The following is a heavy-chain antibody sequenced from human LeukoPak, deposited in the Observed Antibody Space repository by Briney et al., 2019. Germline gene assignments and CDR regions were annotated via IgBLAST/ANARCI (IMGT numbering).Heavy chain of an antibody. J-gene: IGHJ4*02. CDR2: IKQDGSEK. CDR3: ARSIPYGTTWYGRSDY. D-gene: IGHD6-13*01. Sequence: GGSLRLSCAASGFTFSSYWMGWVRQAPGTGLEWVANIKQDGSEKYYVDSVKGRFTISRDNALNSLYLQMNSLRAEDTAIYYCARSIPYGTTWYGRSDYWGQGTLVTVSS. CDR1: GFTFSSYW. V-gene: IGHV3-7*03.